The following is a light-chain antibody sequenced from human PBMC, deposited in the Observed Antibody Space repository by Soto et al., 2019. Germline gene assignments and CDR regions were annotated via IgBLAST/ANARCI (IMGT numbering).Light chain of an antibody. V-gene: IGLV2-14*03. Sequence: QSALTQPASVSGSPGQSITISCTGTSSDVGDYRYVSWYQQHPGKAPKLMIYDLNNRPSGVSNRFSGSKSGNTASLTISGLQAEDEAHYYCSSYTSISTYVFGTGTKLTVL. CDR2: DLN. CDR1: SSDVGDYRY. J-gene: IGLJ1*01. CDR3: SSYTSISTYV.